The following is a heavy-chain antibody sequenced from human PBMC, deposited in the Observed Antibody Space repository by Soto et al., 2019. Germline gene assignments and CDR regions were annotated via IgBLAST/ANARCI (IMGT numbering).Heavy chain of an antibody. D-gene: IGHD3-16*02. CDR3: ARDGSGDYVWGSYRLTNSADY. CDR2: ISAYNGNT. CDR1: GYTFTSYG. J-gene: IGHJ4*02. V-gene: IGHV1-18*04. Sequence: QVQLVQSGAEVKKPGASVKVSCKASGYTFTSYGISWVRQAPGQGLEWMGWISAYNGNTNYAQKLQGRVTMTTDTSTSTAYMELRSLRSDDTVVYYCARDGSGDYVWGSYRLTNSADYWGQGTLVTVSS.